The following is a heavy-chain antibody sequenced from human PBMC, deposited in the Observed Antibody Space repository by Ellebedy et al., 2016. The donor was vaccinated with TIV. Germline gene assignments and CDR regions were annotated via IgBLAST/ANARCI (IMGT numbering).Heavy chain of an antibody. CDR2: ISADTGNR. D-gene: IGHD2-15*01. V-gene: IGHV1-18*03. Sequence: ASVKVSCXASGYRFNNYGIGWVRQSPGQGLEWVGWISADTGNRNYAQKLQGRVTLTTDTSTSTAYMELRSLRSDDMAVYFCAKATVVRPAEFDYWGPGTLVTVSS. J-gene: IGHJ4*02. CDR3: AKATVVRPAEFDY. CDR1: GYRFNNYG.